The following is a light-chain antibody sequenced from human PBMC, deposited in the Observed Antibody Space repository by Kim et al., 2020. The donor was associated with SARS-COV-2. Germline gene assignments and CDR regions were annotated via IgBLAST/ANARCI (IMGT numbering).Light chain of an antibody. CDR3: QQYDRPPYT. CDR1: QSVASNH. J-gene: IGKJ2*01. V-gene: IGKV3-20*01. CDR2: GTS. Sequence: LSPGDSATLSCRASQSVASNHLAWFQQKPGQAPRLLIYGTSSRAPAIPDRFSASGSGTDFTLTISRLEPEDFAIYYCQQYDRPPYTFGQGTKLEI.